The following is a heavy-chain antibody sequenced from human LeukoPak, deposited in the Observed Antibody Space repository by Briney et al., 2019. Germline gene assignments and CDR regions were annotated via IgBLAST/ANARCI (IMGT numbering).Heavy chain of an antibody. CDR3: ARDRVTMMEDKGFDP. CDR1: GYTFTSYG. CDR2: ISAYNGKT. Sequence: ASVKASCKASGYTFTSYGISWVRQAPGQGLEWMGWISAYNGKTNYAQKLQGRVTMTTDTSTSTAYMELRSLRSDDTAGYYCARDRVTMMEDKGFDPWGQGTLVTVSS. J-gene: IGHJ5*02. D-gene: IGHD3-22*01. V-gene: IGHV1-18*01.